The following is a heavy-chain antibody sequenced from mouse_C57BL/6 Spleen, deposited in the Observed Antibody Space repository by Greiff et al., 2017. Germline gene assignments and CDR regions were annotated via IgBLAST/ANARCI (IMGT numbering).Heavy chain of an antibody. D-gene: IGHD2-1*01. CDR3: TTKLPEY. Sequence: VQLQQPGAELVKPGASVKLSCKASGYTFTSYWMHWVKQRPEQGLEWIGWIDPENGDTEYASKFQGKATITADTSSNTAYLQLSSLTSEDTAVYYCTTKLPEYWGQGTTLTVSS. V-gene: IGHV14-4*01. J-gene: IGHJ2*01. CDR1: GYTFTSYW. CDR2: IDPENGDT.